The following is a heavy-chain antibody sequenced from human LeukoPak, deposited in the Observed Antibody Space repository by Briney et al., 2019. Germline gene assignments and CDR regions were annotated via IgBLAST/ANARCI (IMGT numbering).Heavy chain of an antibody. CDR1: GFPFSTLG. Sequence: QPGGSLRLSCSASGFPFSTLGMHWVRQAPGKGLEHVSTIGSDGDGTYYADSVKDRFIISRDNSKNAVYLQMSRLRPEDTAVYYCVSPVFINFWGQGTLVTVSS. D-gene: IGHD1-14*01. V-gene: IGHV3-64D*06. CDR3: VSPVFINF. CDR2: IGSDGDGT. J-gene: IGHJ4*01.